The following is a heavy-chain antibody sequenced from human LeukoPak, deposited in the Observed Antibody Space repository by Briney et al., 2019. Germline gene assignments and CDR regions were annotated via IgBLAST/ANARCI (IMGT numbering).Heavy chain of an antibody. J-gene: IGHJ5*02. CDR2: ISGSGGST. Sequence: GGSLRLSCAASGFTFSSYAMSWVRQAPGKGLEWVSAISGSGGSTYYADSVKGRFTISRDNSKNTLYLQMNSLRAVDTAVYYCAKKLVPYYYDSSGYSWGQGTLVTVSS. CDR3: AKKLVPYYYDSSGYS. V-gene: IGHV3-23*01. CDR1: GFTFSSYA. D-gene: IGHD3-22*01.